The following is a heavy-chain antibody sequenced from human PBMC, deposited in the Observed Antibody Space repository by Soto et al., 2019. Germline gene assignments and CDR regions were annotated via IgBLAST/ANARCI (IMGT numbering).Heavy chain of an antibody. CDR1: GYTFTAYY. Sequence: GASVKVSCKASGYTFTAYYIHWVRQAPGQGLEWMGWINPNNGDTNYGQGIQGRVTMTRDTSISTAYMELSSLRADDTAVYYCAALHEYSGYDRGFWGQGTRVTVSS. V-gene: IGHV1-2*02. J-gene: IGHJ4*02. CDR3: AALHEYSGYDRGF. D-gene: IGHD5-12*01. CDR2: INPNNGDT.